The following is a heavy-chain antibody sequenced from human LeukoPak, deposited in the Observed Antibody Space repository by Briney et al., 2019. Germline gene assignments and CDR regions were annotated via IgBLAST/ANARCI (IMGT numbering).Heavy chain of an antibody. CDR1: GFTVSSNY. J-gene: IGHJ1*01. D-gene: IGHD2-15*01. V-gene: IGHV3-53*01. Sequence: TGGSLRLSCAASGFTVSSNYMSWVRQAPGKGLEWVSVIYSGGSTYYADSVKGRFTIPRDNSKNTLYLQMNSLRAEDTAVYYCARDPLSGYFQHWGQGTLVTVSS. CDR3: ARDPLSGYFQH. CDR2: IYSGGST.